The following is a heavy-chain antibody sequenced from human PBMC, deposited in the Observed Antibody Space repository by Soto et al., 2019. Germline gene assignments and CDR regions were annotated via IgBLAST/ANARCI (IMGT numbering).Heavy chain of an antibody. D-gene: IGHD2-15*01. Sequence: QVQLVESGGGVVQPGRSLRLSCAASGFTFSNYAMHWVRQAPGKGLECVAVISYNGRNRFYRDYVKGRFTISRDNSKNTVHLKIDSLRYEDAAVYYCARGDREDTAVVIGVRPGEYGVDVWGQGTTVTVSS. V-gene: IGHV3-30*04. CDR3: ARGDREDTAVVIGVRPGEYGVDV. CDR2: ISYNGRNR. J-gene: IGHJ6*02. CDR1: GFTFSNYA.